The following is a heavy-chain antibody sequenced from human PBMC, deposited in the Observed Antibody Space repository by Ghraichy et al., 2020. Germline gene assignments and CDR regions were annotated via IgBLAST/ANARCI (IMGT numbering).Heavy chain of an antibody. Sequence: LRLSCTVSGGSISGFYWSWIRQPPGKGLEWIGYVYYSGSTSYNPSLKSRVTISVDTSKNQFSLKLSSVTAADTAVYYCARRGSAAYPFDYWGQGTLVTVSS. V-gene: IGHV4-59*01. D-gene: IGHD2-15*01. CDR1: GGSISGFY. J-gene: IGHJ4*02. CDR2: VYYSGST. CDR3: ARRGSAAYPFDY.